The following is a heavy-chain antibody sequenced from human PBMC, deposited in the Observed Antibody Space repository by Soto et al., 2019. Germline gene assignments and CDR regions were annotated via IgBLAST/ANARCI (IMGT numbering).Heavy chain of an antibody. V-gene: IGHV4-39*01. CDR1: GGSISSSSYY. CDR2: IYYSGST. Sequence: QLQLQESGPGLVKPSETLSLTCTVSGGSISSSSYYWGWIRQPPGKGLEWIGSIYYSGSTYYNPSLKSRVTISVDTSNNQFSLKLSSVTAADTAVYYCARHVSDIVVVPAADFDYWGQGTLVTVSS. D-gene: IGHD2-2*01. CDR3: ARHVSDIVVVPAADFDY. J-gene: IGHJ4*02.